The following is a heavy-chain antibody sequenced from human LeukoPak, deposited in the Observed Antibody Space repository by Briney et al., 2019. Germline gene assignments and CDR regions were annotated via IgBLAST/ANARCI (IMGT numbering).Heavy chain of an antibody. J-gene: IGHJ4*02. Sequence: ASVKVSCKASGYTFTDYYMHWVRQAPGQGLEWMGWINPNSGGTNYAQNFQGRVTMTRDTSISTAYMELSRLGSDDTAMYYCARVIAAASTRLDYWGQGTLVTVSS. CDR1: GYTFTDYY. CDR3: ARVIAAASTRLDY. V-gene: IGHV1-2*02. CDR2: INPNSGGT. D-gene: IGHD6-13*01.